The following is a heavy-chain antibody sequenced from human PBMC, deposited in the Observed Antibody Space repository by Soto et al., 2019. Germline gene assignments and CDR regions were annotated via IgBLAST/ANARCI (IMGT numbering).Heavy chain of an antibody. D-gene: IGHD2-15*01. CDR2: IFYSGTT. CDR3: ARGAGSPTYYYNMDV. V-gene: IGHV4-39*01. CDR1: GASISSSGYY. J-gene: IGHJ6*02. Sequence: PSETLSLTCTVSGASISSSGYYWGWIRQPPGKGLEWIGSIFYSGTTYYNPSLKSRVTLSVDTSRNQFSLKLSSVTAADTAVYYCARGAGSPTYYYNMDVSGQGTTVTVSS.